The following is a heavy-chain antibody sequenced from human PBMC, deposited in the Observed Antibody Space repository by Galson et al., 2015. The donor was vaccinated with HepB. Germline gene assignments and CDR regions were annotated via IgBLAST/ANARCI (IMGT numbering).Heavy chain of an antibody. Sequence: SVKVSCKASGYTFVSYGISWVRQAPGQGLEWMGWISADNGNTNYAQKFQGRVTMTTDTSTGTAYMELRSLRSDDTAVFYCARRGYDILTGYSGDFDYWGQGTLVTVSS. CDR2: ISADNGNT. D-gene: IGHD3-9*01. CDR1: GYTFVSYG. J-gene: IGHJ4*02. CDR3: ARRGYDILTGYSGDFDY. V-gene: IGHV1-18*04.